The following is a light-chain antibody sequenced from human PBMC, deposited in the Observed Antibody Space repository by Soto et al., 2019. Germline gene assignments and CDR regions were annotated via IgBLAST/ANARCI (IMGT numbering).Light chain of an antibody. CDR3: SSYAGSNTVV. J-gene: IGLJ2*01. Sequence: QSALTQPPSASGSPGQSVTISCTGTSGDIGDYNYVSWYQQHPGRAPKLMIYEVTKRPSGVPDRFSGSTSGNTASLTVSGLQAEDEANYYCSSYAGSNTVVFGGGTKVTVL. CDR2: EVT. CDR1: SGDIGDYNY. V-gene: IGLV2-8*01.